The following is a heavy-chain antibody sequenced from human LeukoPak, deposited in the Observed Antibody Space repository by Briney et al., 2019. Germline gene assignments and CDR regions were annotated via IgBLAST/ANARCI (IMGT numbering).Heavy chain of an antibody. CDR1: GFTFSDYY. J-gene: IGHJ4*02. Sequence: PGGSLRLSCAVSGFTFSDYYMSWIRQAPGKGLEWVSYISSSGGTIYYADSVKGRFTISRDNAKNSLYLQMNSLRAEDTAVYYCARDCSSASCYHYWGQGTLVTVSS. D-gene: IGHD2-2*01. V-gene: IGHV3-11*04. CDR2: ISSSGGTI. CDR3: ARDCSSASCYHY.